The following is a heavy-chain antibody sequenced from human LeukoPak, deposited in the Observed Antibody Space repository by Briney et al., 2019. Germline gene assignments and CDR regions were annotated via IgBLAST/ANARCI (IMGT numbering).Heavy chain of an antibody. Sequence: GGSLRLSCAASGFTFSDYAMTWVRQAPGKGLEWVSAISGSGGSTYYADSVKGRFTISRDNSKNTLYLQMNSLRAEDTAVYYCARDSPMVRETFYYWGQGTLVTVSS. J-gene: IGHJ4*02. V-gene: IGHV3-23*01. CDR3: ARDSPMVRETFYY. CDR1: GFTFSDYA. D-gene: IGHD3-10*01. CDR2: ISGSGGST.